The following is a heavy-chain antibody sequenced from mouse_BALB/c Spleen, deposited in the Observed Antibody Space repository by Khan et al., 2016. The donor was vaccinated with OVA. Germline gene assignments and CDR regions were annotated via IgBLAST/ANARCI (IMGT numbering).Heavy chain of an antibody. CDR1: GYSITSGY. Sequence: EVQLVETGPSLVKPSQSLSLTCSVTGYSITSGYWNWIRKFPGNKLEYMGYISYSGSTYYNPSLKSRISITPDTSKNQYFLQMKSVTEEDTATYYGGENESNNQVFDDWGEGTTVTVSS. D-gene: IGHD2-5*01. CDR2: ISYSGST. J-gene: IGHJ1*01. V-gene: IGHV3-8*02. CDR3: GENESNNQVFDD.